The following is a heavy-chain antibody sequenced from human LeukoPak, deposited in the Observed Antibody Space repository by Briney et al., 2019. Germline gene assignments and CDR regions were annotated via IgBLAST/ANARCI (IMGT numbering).Heavy chain of an antibody. Sequence: SETLSLTCTVSGGSISSYYWSWIRQPPGKGLEWIGSIYYSGSTYYNPSLKSRVTISVDTSKNQFSLKLSSVTAADTAVYYCAVVGADFDYWGQGTLVTVSS. CDR1: GGSISSYY. J-gene: IGHJ4*02. CDR2: IYYSGST. V-gene: IGHV4-59*05. CDR3: AVVGADFDY. D-gene: IGHD1-26*01.